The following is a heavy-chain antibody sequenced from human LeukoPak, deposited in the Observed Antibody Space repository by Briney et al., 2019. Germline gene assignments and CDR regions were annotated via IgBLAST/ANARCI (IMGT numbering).Heavy chain of an antibody. V-gene: IGHV4-34*01. Sequence: MTSETLSLTCAVYGGSFSGYYWSSIRQPPGKGLEWIGEINHSGSTNYNPSLKSRVTISVDTSKNQFSLKLSSVTAADTAVYYCAREREGPYGYLDYWGQGTLVTVSS. D-gene: IGHD4-17*01. CDR3: AREREGPYGYLDY. CDR1: GGSFSGYY. J-gene: IGHJ4*02. CDR2: INHSGST.